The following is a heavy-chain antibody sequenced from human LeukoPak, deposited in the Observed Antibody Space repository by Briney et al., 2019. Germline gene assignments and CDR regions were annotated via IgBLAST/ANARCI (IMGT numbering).Heavy chain of an antibody. CDR1: GFTFSSYG. D-gene: IGHD6-19*01. V-gene: IGHV3-30*03. CDR3: ASPGIAVAGAFDY. Sequence: GGSLRLSCAASGFTFSSYGMHWVRQAPGKGLECVAIISYDGNNKYYADSVKGRFSISRDNSKNTLYLQMNSLRAEDTAVYYCASPGIAVAGAFDYWGQGTLVTVSS. CDR2: ISYDGNNK. J-gene: IGHJ4*02.